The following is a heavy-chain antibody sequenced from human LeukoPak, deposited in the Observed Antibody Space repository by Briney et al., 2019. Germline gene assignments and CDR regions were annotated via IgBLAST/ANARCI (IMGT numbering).Heavy chain of an antibody. CDR2: ISAYNGNT. J-gene: IGHJ6*03. CDR3: ARDRPYSSSWYGYYMDV. D-gene: IGHD6-13*01. CDR1: GDTFTSYG. V-gene: IGHV1-18*01. Sequence: ASAKASCKASGDTFTSYGISWVRQAPGQGLEWMGWISAYNGNTNYAQKLQGRVTMTTDTSTSTAYMELRSLRSDDTAVYYCARDRPYSSSWYGYYMDVWGKGTTVTVSS.